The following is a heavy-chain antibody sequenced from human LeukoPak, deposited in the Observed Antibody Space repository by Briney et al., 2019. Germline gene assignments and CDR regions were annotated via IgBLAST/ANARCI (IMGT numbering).Heavy chain of an antibody. D-gene: IGHD4-23*01. CDR3: AREDSGGNSDY. V-gene: IGHV3-23*01. J-gene: IGHJ4*02. Sequence: GGSLRLSCAASGFTFSSYGMSWVRQAPGKGLEWVSVISSSGGSTYYADSVKGRFTISRDNSKNALSLQLNSLRAEDTAVYFCAREDSGGNSDYWGQGTLVTVSS. CDR1: GFTFSSYG. CDR2: ISSSGGST.